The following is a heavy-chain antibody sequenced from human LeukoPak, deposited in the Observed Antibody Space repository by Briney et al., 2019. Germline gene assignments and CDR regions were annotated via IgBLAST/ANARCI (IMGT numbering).Heavy chain of an antibody. CDR2: IYSGGST. J-gene: IGHJ4*02. CDR1: GFTVSSNY. CDR3: ARGGSYSPFDY. V-gene: IGHV3-66*02. Sequence: GGSLRLSCAASGFTVSSNYMSWVRQAPGKGLKWVSVIYSGGSTCYADSVKGRFTISRDNSKNTLYLQMNSLRAEDTAVYYCARGGSYSPFDYWGQGTLVTVSS. D-gene: IGHD1-26*01.